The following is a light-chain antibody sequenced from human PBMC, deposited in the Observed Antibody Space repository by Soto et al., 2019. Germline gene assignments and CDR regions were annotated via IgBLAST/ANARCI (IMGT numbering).Light chain of an antibody. CDR3: QHYDNVPFN. J-gene: IGKJ3*01. CDR1: QDISIY. CDR2: DAS. V-gene: IGKV1-33*01. Sequence: DIQMTQSPSSLSASVGDRVTITCQASQDISIYLHWFQQKPGKAPNLLIYDASNLQAGVPSRFSGSGSGKDFTFTITSXQPEDVATYFCQHYDNVPFNFGPGTKVDIK.